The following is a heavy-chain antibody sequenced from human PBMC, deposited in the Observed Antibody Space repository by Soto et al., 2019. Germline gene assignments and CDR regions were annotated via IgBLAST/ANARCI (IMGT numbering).Heavy chain of an antibody. CDR2: ISAYNGNT. D-gene: IGHD4-17*01. V-gene: IGHV1-18*01. CDR1: GYTFTSYG. CDR3: ASGTTVETGSY. J-gene: IGHJ4*02. Sequence: QVQLVQSGAEVKKPGASVKVSCKASGYTFTSYGINWVRQAPGQGLEWMGWISAYNGNTNYAQKLQGRVTMTTDTPTSTAYMELRSLRYDDTAVYYFASGTTVETGSYWGPGTLVTVSS.